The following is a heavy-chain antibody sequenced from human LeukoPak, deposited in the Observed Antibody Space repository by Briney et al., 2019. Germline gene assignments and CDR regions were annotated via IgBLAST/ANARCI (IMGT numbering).Heavy chain of an antibody. CDR1: GYTFTGYY. J-gene: IGHJ4*02. V-gene: IGHV1-2*06. CDR3: ARQDDYVWGSYRYYFDY. CDR2: INPNSGGT. D-gene: IGHD3-16*02. Sequence: GASVKVSCKASGYTFTGYYMHWVRQAPGQGLEWMGRINPNSGGTNYAQKFQGRVTMTRDTSISTAYMELSRLRSDDTAVYYCARQDDYVWGSYRYYFDYWGQGTLVTVSS.